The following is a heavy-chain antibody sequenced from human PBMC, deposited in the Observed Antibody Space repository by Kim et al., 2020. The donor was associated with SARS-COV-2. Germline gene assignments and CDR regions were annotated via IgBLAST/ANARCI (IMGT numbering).Heavy chain of an antibody. V-gene: IGHV3-48*02. CDR3: AREDSSSWSTGHDAFDI. D-gene: IGHD6-13*01. J-gene: IGHJ3*02. CDR2: ISSSSSTI. CDR1: GFTFSSYS. Sequence: GGSLRLSCAASGFTFSSYSMNWVRQAPGKGLEWVSYISSSSSTIYYADSVKGRFTISRDNAKNSLYLQMNSLRDEDTAVYYCAREDSSSWSTGHDAFDIWGQGTMVTVSS.